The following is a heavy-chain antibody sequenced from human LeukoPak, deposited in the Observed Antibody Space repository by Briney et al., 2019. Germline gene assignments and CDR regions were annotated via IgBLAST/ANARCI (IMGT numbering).Heavy chain of an antibody. Sequence: ASVKVSCKASGYTFTSYDINWVRQATGQGLEWMGWINPNSGGTNYAQKFQGRVTMTRDTSISTAYMELSRLRSDDTAVYYCARDRVVVAASFRFDPWGQGTLVTVSS. J-gene: IGHJ5*02. D-gene: IGHD2-15*01. CDR1: GYTFTSYD. CDR3: ARDRVVVAASFRFDP. V-gene: IGHV1-2*02. CDR2: INPNSGGT.